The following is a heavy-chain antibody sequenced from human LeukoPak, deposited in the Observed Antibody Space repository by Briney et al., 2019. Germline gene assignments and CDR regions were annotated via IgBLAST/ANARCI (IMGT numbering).Heavy chain of an antibody. CDR3: VRGSGNYYLDY. D-gene: IGHD1-26*01. CDR1: GFTFSLYA. J-gene: IGHJ4*02. CDR2: ISSDGGST. V-gene: IGHV3-64D*06. Sequence: GGSLRLSCSASGFTFSLYAMHWVRQAPGKGLEFVSPISSDGGSTYYVDSVKGRFTISRDNSKNTLYLQMSSLRAEDTAVYYCVRGSGNYYLDYWGQGTLATVSS.